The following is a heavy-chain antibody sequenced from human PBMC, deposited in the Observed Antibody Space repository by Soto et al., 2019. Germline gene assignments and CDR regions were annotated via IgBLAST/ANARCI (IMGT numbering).Heavy chain of an antibody. Sequence: GASVKVSCKASGYTFTGYYIHWVRQAPGQGFEWVGEISPKSGGTRYAQKFQGRVTMTKDTSITTVYMELSNLSPDDTAVYYCGRGRSGELVVFYWGQGTLVTSPQ. CDR2: ISPKSGGT. CDR3: GRGRSGELVVFY. J-gene: IGHJ4*02. CDR1: GYTFTGYY. D-gene: IGHD1-7*01. V-gene: IGHV1-2*02.